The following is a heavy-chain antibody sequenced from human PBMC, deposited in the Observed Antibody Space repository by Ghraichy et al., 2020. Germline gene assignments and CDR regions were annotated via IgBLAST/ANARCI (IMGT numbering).Heavy chain of an antibody. CDR2: IKSKAGDLTT. Sequence: GGSLRLSCVGSGFPFKDAWIHWVRQAPGKGLEWVGRIKSKAGDLTTDYAAFVKGRFTISRDDSRNTLYLQMDGLTNEDTAIYYCSTGVRFEYALSPDAFDYWGRGTLVTVS. J-gene: IGHJ4*02. V-gene: IGHV3-15*01. CDR3: STGVRFEYALSPDAFDY. CDR1: GFPFKDAW. D-gene: IGHD2-2*01.